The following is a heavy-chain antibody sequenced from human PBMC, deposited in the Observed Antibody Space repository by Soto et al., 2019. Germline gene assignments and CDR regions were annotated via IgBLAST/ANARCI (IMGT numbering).Heavy chain of an antibody. J-gene: IGHJ6*02. CDR3: ARKTMGTYYYYGMDV. CDR2: IIPIFGTA. CDR1: GGTFSSYA. V-gene: IGHV1-69*13. Sequence: SVKVSCKASGGTFSSYAISWVRQAPGQGLEWMGGIIPIFGTANYAQRFQGRVTITADESTSTAYMELSSLRSEDTAVYYCARKTMGTYYYYGMDVWGQGTTVTVSS. D-gene: IGHD3-10*01.